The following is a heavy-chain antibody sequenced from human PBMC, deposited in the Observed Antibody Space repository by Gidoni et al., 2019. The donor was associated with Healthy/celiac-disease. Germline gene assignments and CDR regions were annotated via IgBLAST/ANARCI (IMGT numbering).Heavy chain of an antibody. J-gene: IGHJ4*02. CDR3: AKESSSSWYLHYFDY. Sequence: EVQLLASGGGLVQLGGSLRLSCAASGFPFSSYAMSWVRQATGKGLEWVSAISGSGGSTYYADSVKGRFTISRDNSKNTLYLQMNSRRAEDTAVYYCAKESSSSWYLHYFDYWGQGTLVTVSS. V-gene: IGHV3-23*01. D-gene: IGHD6-13*01. CDR1: GFPFSSYA. CDR2: ISGSGGST.